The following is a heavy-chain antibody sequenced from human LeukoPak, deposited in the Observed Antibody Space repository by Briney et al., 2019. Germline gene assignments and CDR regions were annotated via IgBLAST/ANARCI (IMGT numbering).Heavy chain of an antibody. CDR2: MNPSSGNT. Sequence: ASVKVSCKASGYTFTSYDINWVRQATGQGLEWMGWMNPSSGNTGYAQKFQGRVTMTRNTSISTAYMELSSLRSEDTAVYYCARASDIVATMDFDYWGQGTLVTVSS. CDR3: ARASDIVATMDFDY. V-gene: IGHV1-8*01. J-gene: IGHJ4*02. CDR1: GYTFTSYD. D-gene: IGHD5-12*01.